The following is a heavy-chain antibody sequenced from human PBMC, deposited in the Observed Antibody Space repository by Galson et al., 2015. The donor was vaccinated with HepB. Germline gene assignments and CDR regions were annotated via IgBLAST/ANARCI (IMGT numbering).Heavy chain of an antibody. CDR2: IYSGGST. CDR1: GFTVSSNY. V-gene: IGHV3-53*01. D-gene: IGHD6-13*01. CDR3: ARVYSSSWYYFDY. Sequence: SLRLSCAASGFTVSSNYMSWVRQAPGKGLEWVSVIYSGGSTYYADSVKGRFTISRDNSKNTLYLQMNSLRAEDTAVYYCARVYSSSWYYFDYWGPGTLVTVSS. J-gene: IGHJ4*02.